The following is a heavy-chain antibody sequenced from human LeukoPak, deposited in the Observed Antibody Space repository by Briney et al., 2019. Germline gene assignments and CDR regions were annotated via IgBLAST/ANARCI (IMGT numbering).Heavy chain of an antibody. V-gene: IGHV3-30*03. D-gene: IGHD3-3*01. CDR3: ARDRDFWSGYYRDFDY. CDR2: ISYDGSNK. J-gene: IGHJ4*02. CDR1: GFTFSSYG. Sequence: GGSLRLSCAASGFTFSSYGMPWVRQAPGKGLEWVAVISYDGSNKYYADSVKGRFTISRDNSKNTLYLQMNSLRAEDTAVYYCARDRDFWSGYYRDFDYWGQGTLVTVSS.